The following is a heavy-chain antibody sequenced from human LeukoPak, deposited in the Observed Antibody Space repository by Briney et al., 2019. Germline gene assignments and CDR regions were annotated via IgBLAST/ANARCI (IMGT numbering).Heavy chain of an antibody. J-gene: IGHJ5*02. CDR1: GFTFSSYS. CDR2: ISSSSSYI. D-gene: IGHD6-19*01. Sequence: RGSLRLSCAASGFTFSSYSMNWVRQAPGKGLEWVSSISSSSSYIYYADSVKGRFTISRDNARNSLYLQMNSLRAEDTAVYYCARDPSSGWYLKGWFDPWGQGTLVTVSS. CDR3: ARDPSSGWYLKGWFDP. V-gene: IGHV3-21*01.